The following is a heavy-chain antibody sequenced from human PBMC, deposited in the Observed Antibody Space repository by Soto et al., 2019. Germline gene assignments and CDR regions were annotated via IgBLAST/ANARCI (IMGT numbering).Heavy chain of an antibody. D-gene: IGHD6-19*01. Sequence: QVQLVESGGGVVQPGRSLRLSCAASGFTFSSYGMHWVRQAPGKGLEWVAVIWYDGSNKYYADSVKGRFTISRDNSKNTLYLQMNSLRAEDTAVYYCARDLPIAVAGTGSGHGMDVWGQGTTVTVSS. CDR3: ARDLPIAVAGTGSGHGMDV. CDR2: IWYDGSNK. CDR1: GFTFSSYG. V-gene: IGHV3-33*01. J-gene: IGHJ6*02.